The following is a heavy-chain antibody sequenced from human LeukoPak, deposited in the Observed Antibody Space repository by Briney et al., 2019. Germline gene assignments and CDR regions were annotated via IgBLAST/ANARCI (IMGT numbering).Heavy chain of an antibody. CDR2: ISAYNGNT. CDR1: GYTFTSYG. Sequence: ASVEVSCKASGYTFTSYGISWVRQAPGQGLEWMGWISAYNGNTNYAQKLQGRVTMTTDTSTSTAYIELRSLRSDDTAVYYCARGRHFGLDILTGPLDYWGQGTLVTVSS. V-gene: IGHV1-18*04. CDR3: ARGRHFGLDILTGPLDY. D-gene: IGHD3-9*01. J-gene: IGHJ4*02.